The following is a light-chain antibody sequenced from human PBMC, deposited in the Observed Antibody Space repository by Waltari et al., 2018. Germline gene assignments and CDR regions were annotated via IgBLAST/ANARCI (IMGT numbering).Light chain of an antibody. CDR1: QSVSSN. V-gene: IGKV3-15*01. J-gene: IGKJ1*01. CDR2: GAS. CDR3: QQYNNWPGT. Sequence: EIVMTQSPATLSGSPGERATLSCRASQSVSSNLAWYQQQPGQAPRLLIYGASTRATGIPARFSGSGSGTEFTLTISSLQSEDFAVYYCQQYNNWPGTFGQGTKVEIK.